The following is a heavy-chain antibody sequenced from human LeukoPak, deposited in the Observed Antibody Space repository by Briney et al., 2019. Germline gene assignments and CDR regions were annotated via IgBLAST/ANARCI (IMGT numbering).Heavy chain of an antibody. D-gene: IGHD7-27*01. CDR2: INHSGST. CDR1: GGSFSGYY. Sequence: SETLSLTCAVYGGSFSGYYCSWIRQPPGKGLEWLGEINHSGSTNYNPSLKSRVTISADTSKNQFSLKLISVTAADTAVYYCASRKLGNDYWGQGTLVTVSS. V-gene: IGHV4-34*01. J-gene: IGHJ4*02. CDR3: ASRKLGNDY.